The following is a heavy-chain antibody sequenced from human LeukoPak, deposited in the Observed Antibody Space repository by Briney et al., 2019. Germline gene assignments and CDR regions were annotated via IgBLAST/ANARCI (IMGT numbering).Heavy chain of an antibody. D-gene: IGHD5-12*01. J-gene: IGHJ5*02. CDR3: ATGGYSGYDLGENWFDP. Sequence: GASVKVSCKVSGYTFTHYYMHWGEQAPGKRVEWMGLVYPEDGETIYAEKFQGRVTITADTSTDTACMELSSLRSEDTAVYYCATGGYSGYDLGENWFDPWGQGTLVTVSS. CDR2: VYPEDGET. CDR1: GYTFTHYY. V-gene: IGHV1-69-2*01.